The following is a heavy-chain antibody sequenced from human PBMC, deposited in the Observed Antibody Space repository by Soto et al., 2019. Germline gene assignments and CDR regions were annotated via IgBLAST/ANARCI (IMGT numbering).Heavy chain of an antibody. V-gene: IGHV3-33*01. J-gene: IGHJ5*02. CDR1: GFTFSNFG. D-gene: IGHD2-2*01. CDR2: IWFDGSTA. Sequence: VQLVESGGGVVQPGRSLRLSCAASGFTFSNFGMHWVRQAPGKGLEWLEVIWFDGSTAYYTDAVKGRFTISRDNSNNTLHLQMNTQRVEDTGGYCLARENIEVAGFDIGNWFVPWGQGTVVTVSS. CDR3: ARENIEVAGFDIGNWFVP.